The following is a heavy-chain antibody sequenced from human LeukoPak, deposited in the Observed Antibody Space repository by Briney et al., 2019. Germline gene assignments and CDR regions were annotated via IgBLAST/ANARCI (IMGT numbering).Heavy chain of an antibody. CDR3: TRDPDG. CDR1: GFTVTNYY. V-gene: IGHV3-66*01. Sequence: GGSLRLSCAASGFTVTNYYMSWVRQAPGKGLEWVSVIYSGGDTFHADSVKGRFTLSRDNSKNILYLHMNSLRAEDTAVYYCTRDPDGWGQGTLVTVSS. CDR2: IYSGGDT. J-gene: IGHJ4*02.